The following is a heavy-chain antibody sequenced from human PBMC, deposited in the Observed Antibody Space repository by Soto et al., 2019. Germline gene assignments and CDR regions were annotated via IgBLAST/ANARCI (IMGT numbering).Heavy chain of an antibody. Sequence: QVQLVQSGAEVKKPGASVKVSCKASGYTFTNYYIHWVRQAPGQGLEWMGWINPNSGGTNYAQRFQGWVTMTRDTSISTAYMELSRLRSDDTAIYYCARSEAVVRLQNYYYYYGMDVWGQGTTVTVSS. V-gene: IGHV1-2*04. CDR3: ARSEAVVRLQNYYYYYGMDV. CDR1: GYTFTNYY. CDR2: INPNSGGT. J-gene: IGHJ6*02. D-gene: IGHD2-15*01.